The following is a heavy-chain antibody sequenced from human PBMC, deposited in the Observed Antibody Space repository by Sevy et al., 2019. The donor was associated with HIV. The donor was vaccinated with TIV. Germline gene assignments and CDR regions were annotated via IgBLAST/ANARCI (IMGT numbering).Heavy chain of an antibody. D-gene: IGHD6-6*01. CDR1: GFTFSSYS. V-gene: IGHV3-21*01. CDR3: ARDLYSSSSVAYYYYYGMDV. CDR2: ISSSSSYI. Sequence: GGSLRLSCAASGFTFSSYSMNWVRQAPGKGLEWVSSISSSSSYIYYADSVKGRFTISRDNAKNSLYLQMNSLRAEDTAVYYCARDLYSSSSVAYYYYYGMDVWGQGTTVTVS. J-gene: IGHJ6*02.